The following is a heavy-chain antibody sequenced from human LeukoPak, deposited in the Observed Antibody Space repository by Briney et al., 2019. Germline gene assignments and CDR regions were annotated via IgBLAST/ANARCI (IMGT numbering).Heavy chain of an antibody. J-gene: IGHJ5*02. CDR1: GFTFSNYA. D-gene: IGHD6-19*01. V-gene: IGHV3-23*01. CDR3: AKRYGSSGFSWFDP. Sequence: GGSLRLSCAASGFTFSNYALSWVRQAPGKGLEWVSTISGDGDSTYYAASVKGRFTISRDNSKNTMFLHMNSLRAEDTALYYCAKRYGSSGFSWFDPWGQGTLVTVSS. CDR2: ISGDGDST.